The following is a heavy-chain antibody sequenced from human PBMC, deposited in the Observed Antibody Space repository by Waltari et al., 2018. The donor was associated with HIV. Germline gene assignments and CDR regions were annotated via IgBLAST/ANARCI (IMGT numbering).Heavy chain of an antibody. J-gene: IGHJ4*02. V-gene: IGHV4-34*01. CDR3: ARGRWGIAAAGPAYFDY. Sequence: QVQLQQWGAGLLKPSETLSLTCAVYGGSFSGYYWSWIRQPPGKGLEWIREINHNGSTNNNPCLKSRVTITVDTSKNQVSRKLSSVTAAGTAVYYCARGRWGIAAAGPAYFDYWGQGTLVTVSS. CDR2: INHNGST. CDR1: GGSFSGYY. D-gene: IGHD6-13*01.